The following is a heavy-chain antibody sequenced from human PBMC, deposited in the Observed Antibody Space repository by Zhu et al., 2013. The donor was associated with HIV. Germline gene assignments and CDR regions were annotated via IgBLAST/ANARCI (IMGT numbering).Heavy chain of an antibody. J-gene: IGHJ4*02. Sequence: QVQLVQSGAEVKKPGASVKVSCKASGYTFTSYAMHWVRQAPGQRLEWMGWINAGNGNTKYSQKFQGRVTITRDTSASTAYMELSSLRSEDTAVYYCARLSSDSSGYYYDYWGQGTLVTVSS. CDR3: ARLSSDSSGYYYDY. CDR2: INAGNGNT. V-gene: IGHV1-3*01. CDR1: GYTFTSYA. D-gene: IGHD3-22*01.